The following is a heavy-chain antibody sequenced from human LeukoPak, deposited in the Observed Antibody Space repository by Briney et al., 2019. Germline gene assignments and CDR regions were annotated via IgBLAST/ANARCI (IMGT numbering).Heavy chain of an antibody. CDR3: ARLLGYCSGDTCPPFDP. J-gene: IGHJ5*02. CDR2: IYHSGST. V-gene: IGHV4-59*08. CDR1: GGSISSYY. Sequence: SETLSLTCIVSGGSISSYYWSWIRQPPGKGLEWIGNIYHSGSTNYNPSFKRRVMISVDTSKKQFSLELSSVTAADTAVYYCARLLGYCSGDTCPPFDPWGQGTLVTVSS. D-gene: IGHD2-15*01.